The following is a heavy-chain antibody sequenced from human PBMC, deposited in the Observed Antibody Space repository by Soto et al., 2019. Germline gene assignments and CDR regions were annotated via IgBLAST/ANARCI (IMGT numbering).Heavy chain of an antibody. V-gene: IGHV4-34*01. J-gene: IGHJ4*02. D-gene: IGHD3-22*01. CDR1: VGSFSGYY. Sequence: SETLSLTCAVYVGSFSGYYWSWLRQPPGKGLEWIGEIHHSGSTNYNPSLKSRVTISVETSKNQFSLKLSSVTAADTAVYYCARGSAMMVAVERDAPDKDYLDYWGQGNLVTVSS. CDR2: IHHSGST. CDR3: ARGSAMMVAVERDAPDKDYLDY.